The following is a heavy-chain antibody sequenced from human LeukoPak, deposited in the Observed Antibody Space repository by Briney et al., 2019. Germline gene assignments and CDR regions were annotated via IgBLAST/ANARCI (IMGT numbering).Heavy chain of an antibody. D-gene: IGHD6-13*01. CDR2: ISSSSSYI. V-gene: IGHV3-21*01. CDR3: AREEFRPGIAAAGPYYCGMDV. J-gene: IGHJ6*04. Sequence: PGGSLRLSCAASGFTFSSYSMNWVRQAPGKGLEWVSSISSSSSYIYYADSVKGRFTISRDNAKNSLYLQMNSLRAEDTAVYYCAREEFRPGIAAAGPYYCGMDVWGKGTTVTVSS. CDR1: GFTFSSYS.